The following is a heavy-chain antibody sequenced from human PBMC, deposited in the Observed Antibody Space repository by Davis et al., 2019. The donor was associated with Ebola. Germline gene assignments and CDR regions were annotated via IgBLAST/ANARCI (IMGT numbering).Heavy chain of an antibody. J-gene: IGHJ4*02. CDR2: IYYSGST. CDR1: GGSISSGGYY. D-gene: IGHD4-17*01. V-gene: IGHV4-31*03. Sequence: LRLSCTVSGGSISSGGYYWSWIRQHPGKGLEWIGYIYYSGSTYYNPSLKSRVTISVDTSKNQFSLKLSSVTAADTAVYYCARESDYGYYFDYWGQGTLVTVSS. CDR3: ARESDYGYYFDY.